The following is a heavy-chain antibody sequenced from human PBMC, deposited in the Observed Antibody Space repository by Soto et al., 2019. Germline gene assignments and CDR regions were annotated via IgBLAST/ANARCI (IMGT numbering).Heavy chain of an antibody. Sequence: SETLSLTCAVSGDSISSVNWWSWVRQSPGQGLEWIGDIYHTGITNYNPSLQSRVTISVDTSKNQFSLKLSSVTAADTAVYYCARAPRTYYYDSKGLGLDYWGQGTLVTVSS. CDR1: GDSISSVNW. J-gene: IGHJ4*02. CDR3: ARAPRTYYYDSKGLGLDY. V-gene: IGHV4-4*02. D-gene: IGHD3-22*01. CDR2: IYHTGIT.